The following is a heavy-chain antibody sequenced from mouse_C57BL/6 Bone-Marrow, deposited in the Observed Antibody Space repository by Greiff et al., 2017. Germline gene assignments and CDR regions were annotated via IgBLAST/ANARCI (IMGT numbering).Heavy chain of an antibody. D-gene: IGHD1-1*01. J-gene: IGHJ1*03. CDR2: IHPNSGST. CDR1: GYTFTSYW. Sequence: QVQLQQSGAELVKPGASVKLSCKASGYTFTSYWMHWVKQRPGPGLEWIGMIHPNSGSTNYNEKFKSKATLTVDKSSSTAYMQLSSLTSEDSAVYYCASNYGSSYPSYWYFDGWGTGTTVNVSS. V-gene: IGHV1-64*01. CDR3: ASNYGSSYPSYWYFDG.